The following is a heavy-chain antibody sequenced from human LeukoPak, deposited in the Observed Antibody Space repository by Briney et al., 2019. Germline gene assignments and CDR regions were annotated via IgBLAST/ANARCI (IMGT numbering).Heavy chain of an antibody. D-gene: IGHD3-10*01. J-gene: IGHJ3*02. Sequence: GGSLRLSCAASGFTFSSYWMSWVRQAPGKGLEWVANIKQDGSEKYYVDSVKGRFTISRDNAKNSLYLQMNSLRAEDTAVYYCARKKRTGSPDAFDIWGQGTMVTVSS. CDR1: GFTFSSYW. V-gene: IGHV3-7*01. CDR3: ARKKRTGSPDAFDI. CDR2: IKQDGSEK.